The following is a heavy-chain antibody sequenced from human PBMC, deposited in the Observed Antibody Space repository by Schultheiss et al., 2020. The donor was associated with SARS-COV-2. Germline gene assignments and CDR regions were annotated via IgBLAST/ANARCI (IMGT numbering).Heavy chain of an antibody. J-gene: IGHJ6*03. V-gene: IGHV4-39*07. CDR3: ARVRANYYYYMDV. Sequence: GSLRLSCAVSGYSISSSSYYWGWIRQPPGKGLEWIGEIIHSGSANYNPSVESRVTISVDTSKNQFSLKLSSVTAADTAVYYCARVRANYYYYMDVWGKGTTVTVSS. CDR1: GYSISSSSYY. CDR2: IIHSGSA.